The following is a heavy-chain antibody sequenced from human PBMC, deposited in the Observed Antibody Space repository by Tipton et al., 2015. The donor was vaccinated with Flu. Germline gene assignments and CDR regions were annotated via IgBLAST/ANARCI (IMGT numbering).Heavy chain of an antibody. CDR3: ARDSAAHYGMDV. CDR2: IYYSGCT. J-gene: IGHJ6*02. CDR1: GGSISSYY. D-gene: IGHD6-13*01. Sequence: TLSLTCTVSGGSISSYYWSWIRQPPGKGLEWIGYIYYSGCTNYNPSLKSRVTISVDTSKNQFSLKLSSVTAADTAVYYCARDSAAHYGMDVWGQGTTVTVSS. V-gene: IGHV4-59*08.